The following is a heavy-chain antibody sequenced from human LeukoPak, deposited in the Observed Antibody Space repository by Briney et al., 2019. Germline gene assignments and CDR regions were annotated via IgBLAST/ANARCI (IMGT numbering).Heavy chain of an antibody. CDR2: IYSSGNT. J-gene: IGHJ5*02. V-gene: IGHV3-53*01. Sequence: GGSLRLSCAASGFTFSSNYMSWVRQAPGKGLEWVSVIYSSGNTYYAASVKGRFTISRDNSKNTLYLQMNSLRAEDTAVYYCARGARRICSSTSCPFDPWGQGTLVTVSS. CDR1: GFTFSSNY. D-gene: IGHD2-2*01. CDR3: ARGARRICSSTSCPFDP.